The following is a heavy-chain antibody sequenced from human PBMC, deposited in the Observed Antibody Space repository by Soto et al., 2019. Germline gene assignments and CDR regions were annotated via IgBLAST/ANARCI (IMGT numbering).Heavy chain of an antibody. CDR2: ISYDGSNK. V-gene: IGHV3-30-3*01. CDR1: GFTFSSYA. CDR3: ERDDLYYGSDF. J-gene: IGHJ6*02. Sequence: PGGSLRLSCAASGFTFSSYAMHWVRQGLGKGLEWVAVISYDGSNKYYADSVKGRFTISRDNSKNTLYLQMNSLRIDDTAVYYCERDDLYYGSDFWGQGTTVTV.